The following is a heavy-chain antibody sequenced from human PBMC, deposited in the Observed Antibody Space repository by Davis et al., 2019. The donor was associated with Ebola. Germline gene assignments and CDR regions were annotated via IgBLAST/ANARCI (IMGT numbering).Heavy chain of an antibody. D-gene: IGHD3-3*01. J-gene: IGHJ5*02. CDR2: ISGSGGST. Sequence: PGGSLRLSCAASGFTFSSYAMSWVRQAPGKGLEWVSAISGSGGSTYYADSVKGRFTISRDNSKNTLYLQMNSLRAEDTAVYYCAKGTDYDFWSGRRNWFDPWGQGTLVTVSS. CDR1: GFTFSSYA. CDR3: AKGTDYDFWSGRRNWFDP. V-gene: IGHV3-23*01.